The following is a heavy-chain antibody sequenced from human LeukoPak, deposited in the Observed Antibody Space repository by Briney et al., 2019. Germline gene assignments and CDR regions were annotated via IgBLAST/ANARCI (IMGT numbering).Heavy chain of an antibody. J-gene: IGHJ4*02. CDR2: IYTSGST. CDR1: GGSISSGSYY. Sequence: PSQTLSLTRTVSGGSISSGSYYWSWIRQPAGKGLEWIGRIYTSGSTNYNPSLKSRVTISVDTSKNQFSLKLSSVTAADTAVYYCARGERGYSYGFFDYWGQGTLVTVSS. D-gene: IGHD5-18*01. CDR3: ARGERGYSYGFFDY. V-gene: IGHV4-61*02.